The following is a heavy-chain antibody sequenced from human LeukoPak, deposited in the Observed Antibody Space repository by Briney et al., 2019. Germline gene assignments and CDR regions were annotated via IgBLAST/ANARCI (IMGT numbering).Heavy chain of an antibody. Sequence: VASVKVSCKASGYTFTSYYMHWVRQAPGQGLEWMGIINPSGGSTSYAQKFQGRVTMTRDTSTSTVYMELSSLRSEDTAVYYCARPYNWNLIPMVRGVTDNAFDTWGQGTMVTVSS. D-gene: IGHD3-10*01. V-gene: IGHV1-46*01. CDR2: INPSGGST. CDR1: GYTFTSYY. CDR3: ARPYNWNLIPMVRGVTDNAFDT. J-gene: IGHJ3*02.